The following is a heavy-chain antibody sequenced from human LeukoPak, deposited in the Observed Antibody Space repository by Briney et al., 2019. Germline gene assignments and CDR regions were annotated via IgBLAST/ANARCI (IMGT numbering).Heavy chain of an antibody. V-gene: IGHV3-21*01. CDR3: VRGDTRDY. Sequence: SGGSLRLSCVESGFIFRDSTMNWVRQAPGKGLEWVSSIDGGGYSKFYAVSVRGRFSIFRDNAKNSVYLQMNSLRAEDTALYSCVRGDTRDYWGQGTLVTVSS. CDR2: IDGGGYSK. CDR1: GFIFRDST. J-gene: IGHJ4*02.